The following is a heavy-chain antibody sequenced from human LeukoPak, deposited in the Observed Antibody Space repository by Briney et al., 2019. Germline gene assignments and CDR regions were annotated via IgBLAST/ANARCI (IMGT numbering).Heavy chain of an antibody. V-gene: IGHV3-7*01. CDR2: IKQDGSEK. J-gene: IGHJ4*02. Sequence: GGSLRLSCAASGFTFSSYWMSWVRQAPGKGLEWVANIKQDGSEKYYVDSVKGRFTLSRGNAKNSLYLQMNSLRAEDTAVYYCAREYVVVTAHFDYWGQGTLVTVSS. CDR1: GFTFSSYW. CDR3: AREYVVVTAHFDY. D-gene: IGHD2-21*02.